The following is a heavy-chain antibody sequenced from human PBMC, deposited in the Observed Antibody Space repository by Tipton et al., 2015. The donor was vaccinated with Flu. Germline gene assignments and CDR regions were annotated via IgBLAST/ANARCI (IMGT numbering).Heavy chain of an antibody. CDR3: AKKDDYGDFEYLQY. Sequence: SLRLSCAASGFTFSSYGMHWVRQAPGKGLEWVAVIWYDGSKKYYADSVKGRFTISRDNSKNTLFLQMNSLRVEDTAVYYCAKKDDYGDFEYLQYWGQGTLVTVSS. J-gene: IGHJ1*01. D-gene: IGHD4-17*01. CDR2: IWYDGSKK. CDR1: GFTFSSYG. V-gene: IGHV3-33*06.